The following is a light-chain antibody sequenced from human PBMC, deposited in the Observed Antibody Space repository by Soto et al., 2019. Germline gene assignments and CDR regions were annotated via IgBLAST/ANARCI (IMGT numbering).Light chain of an antibody. CDR1: QSVSSSY. J-gene: IGKJ4*01. V-gene: IGKV3-20*01. Sequence: IVLTQSPGTLSLSPGERATLSCRASQSVSSSYVAWYQQKPGRAPRLLIYGASSRATGIPDRFSGSGSGTDFTLTISRLESEDFAVYYCQQYGSSPLTFGGGTKVEIK. CDR2: GAS. CDR3: QQYGSSPLT.